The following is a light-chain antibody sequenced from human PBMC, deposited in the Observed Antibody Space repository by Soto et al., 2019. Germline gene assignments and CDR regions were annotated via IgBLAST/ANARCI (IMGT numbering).Light chain of an antibody. CDR2: DND. Sequence: QSVLTQPPSVSAAPGPKITISCSGSSSNIGSNYVSWYQQLPRTAPKLLIYDNDKRPSGIPDRFSGSRSGTSATLGITGLQTGDEADYYCGTWDGSLTAVVFGGGTKVTVL. CDR1: SSNIGSNY. V-gene: IGLV1-51*01. J-gene: IGLJ2*01. CDR3: GTWDGSLTAVV.